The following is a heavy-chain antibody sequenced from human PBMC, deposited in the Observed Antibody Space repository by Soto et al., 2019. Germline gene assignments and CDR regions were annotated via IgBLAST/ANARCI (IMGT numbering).Heavy chain of an antibody. V-gene: IGHV4-31*03. CDR1: GGSISSGGYY. CDR2: IYYSGST. CDR3: ARVVGVYSGYDYWYFDL. D-gene: IGHD5-12*01. J-gene: IGHJ2*01. Sequence: SETLSLTCTVSGGSISSGGYYWSWIRQHPGKGLEWIGYIYYSGSTYYNPSLKSRVTISVDTSKNKFSLKLSSVNAADTAVYYCARVVGVYSGYDYWYFDLWGRGTLVTVSS.